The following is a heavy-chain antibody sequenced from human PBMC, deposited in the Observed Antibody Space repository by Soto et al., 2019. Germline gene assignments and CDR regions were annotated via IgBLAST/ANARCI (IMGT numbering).Heavy chain of an antibody. Sequence: SKTLSLTCAISGDSVSSNSAAWNWIRQSPSRGLEWLGRTYYRSKWYNDYAVSVKSRITINPDTSKNQFSLQLNSVTPEDTAVYYCARDKETTVTTMPRDYWGQGIMGIVSA. CDR1: GDSVSSNSAA. J-gene: IGHJ4*02. CDR2: TYYRSKWYN. CDR3: ARDKETTVTTMPRDY. V-gene: IGHV6-1*01. D-gene: IGHD4-17*01.